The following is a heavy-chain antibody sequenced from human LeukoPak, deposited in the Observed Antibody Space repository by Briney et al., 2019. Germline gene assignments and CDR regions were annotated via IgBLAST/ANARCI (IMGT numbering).Heavy chain of an antibody. J-gene: IGHJ4*02. V-gene: IGHV3-64*01. CDR1: GFTFNNYA. CDR2: ISRNGGST. D-gene: IGHD4-17*01. Sequence: PGRSLRLSCAASGFTFNNYAMHWVRQAPGKGLEYVPAISRNGGSTYYANSVKGRFTISRDDSKNTLYLQMGSLRPEDMAVYYCARDLTTVPDYWGQGTLVTVSS. CDR3: ARDLTTVPDY.